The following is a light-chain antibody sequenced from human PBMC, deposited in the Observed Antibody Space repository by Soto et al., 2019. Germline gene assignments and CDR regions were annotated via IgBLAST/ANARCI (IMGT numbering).Light chain of an antibody. CDR3: QQYNTYPYT. V-gene: IGKV1-5*01. J-gene: IGKJ2*01. CDR1: QSIYRW. Sequence: DIQMTQSPSTLSASLGDRVTITCRASQSIYRWLAWYQQKPGKAPKLLTYDASSLESGVPSRFSGSGSGTDFTLTVSSLQPDDFAAYYCQQYNTYPYTFGQGTKLEIK. CDR2: DAS.